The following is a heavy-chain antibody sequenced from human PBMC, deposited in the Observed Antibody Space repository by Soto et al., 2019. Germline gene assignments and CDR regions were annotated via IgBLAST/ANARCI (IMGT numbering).Heavy chain of an antibody. CDR1: GFILSTSW. CDR3: ARKDYYYDTSNAGWFDP. V-gene: IGHV3-7*05. Sequence: EVRLVESGGDLVQPGGSLRLSCAASGFILSTSWMTWVRQAPGKGLEWVATINPDGSESSYVDSVKGRLTIFRDNAQNSLYLQMSSLRGDDTAIYYCARKDYYYDTSNAGWFDPWGQGTLVTVSS. CDR2: INPDGSES. J-gene: IGHJ5*02. D-gene: IGHD3-22*01.